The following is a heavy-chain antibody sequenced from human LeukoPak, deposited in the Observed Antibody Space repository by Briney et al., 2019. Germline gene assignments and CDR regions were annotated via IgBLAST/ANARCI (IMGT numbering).Heavy chain of an antibody. CDR3: AGSRTAMVYFDY. D-gene: IGHD5-18*01. CDR1: GFTFSSYW. Sequence: PGGSLRLSCAASGFTFSSYWMHWVRQAPGKGLVWVSRINSDGSSTSYADSVKGRFTIPRDNAKNTLYLQMNSLRAEDTAVYYCAGSRTAMVYFDYWGQGTLVTVSS. V-gene: IGHV3-74*01. CDR2: INSDGSST. J-gene: IGHJ4*02.